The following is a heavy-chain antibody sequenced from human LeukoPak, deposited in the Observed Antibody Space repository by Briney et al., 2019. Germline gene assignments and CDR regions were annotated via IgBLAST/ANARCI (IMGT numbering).Heavy chain of an antibody. CDR2: IIPILGIA. V-gene: IGHV1-69*04. CDR1: GGTFSSYA. CDR3: ARSLLQIIPGTSRNNWFDP. J-gene: IGHJ5*02. D-gene: IGHD6-13*01. Sequence: VASVKVSCKASGGTFSSYAISWVRQAPGQGLEWMGRIIPILGIANYAQKFQGRVTITADKSTSTAYMELSSLRSEDTAVYYCARSLLQIIPGTSRNNWFDPWGQGTLVTVSS.